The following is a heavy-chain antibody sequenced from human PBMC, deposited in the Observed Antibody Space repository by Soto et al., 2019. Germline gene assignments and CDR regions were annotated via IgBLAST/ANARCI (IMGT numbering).Heavy chain of an antibody. Sequence: GGSLRLSCAASGWTFGTYSMSWVRQAPGKGLEWIAYINSDSDNIMYADSVKGRFTISRDNAKNSLFLQMNSLTDEDTAVYYCARLYYDYVWGQGTTVTVSS. CDR1: GWTFGTYS. J-gene: IGHJ6*02. V-gene: IGHV3-48*02. CDR2: INSDSDNI. CDR3: ARLYYDYV. D-gene: IGHD3-3*01.